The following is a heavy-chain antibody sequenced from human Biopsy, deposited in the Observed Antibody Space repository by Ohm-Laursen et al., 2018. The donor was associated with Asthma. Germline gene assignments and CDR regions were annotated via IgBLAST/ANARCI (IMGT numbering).Heavy chain of an antibody. D-gene: IGHD6-6*01. Sequence: GTLSLTCIVSGDAMSTSGSYWGWIRQSPGKGLEWIGSIYYSGRTYYNPSLETRVTISAHTSKNHFSLKVTSATAADTAVYYCARAVSSSSYWYFDLWGRGDLVTVSS. CDR3: ARAVSSSSYWYFDL. CDR2: IYYSGRT. CDR1: GDAMSTSGSY. V-gene: IGHV4-39*02. J-gene: IGHJ2*01.